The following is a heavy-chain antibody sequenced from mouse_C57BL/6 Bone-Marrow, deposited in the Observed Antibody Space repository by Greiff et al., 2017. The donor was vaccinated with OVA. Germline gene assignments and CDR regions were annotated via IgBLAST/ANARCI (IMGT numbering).Heavy chain of an antibody. Sequence: QVQLQQSGAELMKPGASVKLSCKATGYTFTGYWIEWVKQRPGHGLEWIGEILPGSGSTNYNEKFKGKATFTADTSSNTAYMQLSSLTTEDSAIYYCARTFRLLGYYYAMDYWGQGTSVTVSS. D-gene: IGHD2-4*01. J-gene: IGHJ4*01. V-gene: IGHV1-9*01. CDR3: ARTFRLLGYYYAMDY. CDR1: GYTFTGYW. CDR2: ILPGSGST.